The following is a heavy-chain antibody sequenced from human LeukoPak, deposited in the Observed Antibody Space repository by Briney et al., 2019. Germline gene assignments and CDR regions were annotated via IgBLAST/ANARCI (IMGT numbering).Heavy chain of an antibody. CDR3: ARNLNSPIAVAGSDY. Sequence: GGSLRLSCAASGFTFSEHYMSWIRQAPGKGLEWLSSITPGATYIYYADSVRGRFTVSRDDAKNSLYLQMNSLTAEDTALYYCARNLNSPIAVAGSDYWGQGTLVTVSS. CDR1: GFTFSEHY. D-gene: IGHD6-19*01. J-gene: IGHJ4*02. CDR2: ITPGATYI. V-gene: IGHV3-11*04.